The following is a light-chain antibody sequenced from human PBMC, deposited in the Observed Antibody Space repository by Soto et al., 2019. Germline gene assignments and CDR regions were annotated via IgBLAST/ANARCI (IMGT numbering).Light chain of an antibody. CDR1: PDISNW. CDR2: GAS. V-gene: IGKV1-12*01. Sequence: DIQMTQSPSSVSASVGDRVTITCRASPDISNWLAWYQQKPGKAPKLLIYGASTLHIDVPSRFSGSGSGTEFTLTVTGLQPEDFATDYCEQDNSFPRTFGQGTKLEIK. CDR3: EQDNSFPRT. J-gene: IGKJ2*01.